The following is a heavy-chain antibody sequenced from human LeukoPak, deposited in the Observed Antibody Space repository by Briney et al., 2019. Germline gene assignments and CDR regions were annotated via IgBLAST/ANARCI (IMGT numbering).Heavy chain of an antibody. CDR1: GGSFSGYY. CDR3: ARHSGGTYYVNFDP. Sequence: SETLSLTCAVYGGSFSGYYWSWIRQPPEKGLEWIGEINHSGSTNYNPSLKSRVTISVDTSKNQFSLKLSSVTAADTAVYYCARHSGGTYYVNFDPWGQGTLVTVSS. V-gene: IGHV4-34*01. D-gene: IGHD1-26*01. CDR2: INHSGST. J-gene: IGHJ5*02.